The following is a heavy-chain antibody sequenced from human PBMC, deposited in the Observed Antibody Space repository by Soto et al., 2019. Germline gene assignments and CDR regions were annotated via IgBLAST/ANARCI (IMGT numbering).Heavy chain of an antibody. V-gene: IGHV3-23*01. Sequence: GGSLRLSCAASGFTFSSYAMSWVRQAPGRGLEWVSAISDSGSYTYYADSVKGRFTIPRDNSKNTLYLQMNSLRADDTAVYYCVRGGYSYKSFDYWGQGTLVTVSS. CDR1: GFTFSSYA. J-gene: IGHJ4*02. CDR3: VRGGYSYKSFDY. D-gene: IGHD5-18*01. CDR2: ISDSGSYT.